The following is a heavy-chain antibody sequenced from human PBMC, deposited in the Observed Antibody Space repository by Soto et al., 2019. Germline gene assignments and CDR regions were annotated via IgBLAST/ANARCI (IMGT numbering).Heavy chain of an antibody. CDR2: ISGSGGSS. CDR3: AKVTKRAAAGRYEYYKYEMDV. Sequence: PVGSLRLSCAAAGFAFSTYAMTWVRQAPGKGLEWVSVISGSGGSSYYAASVKGRFTISRDNSKNTLFLQMNGLRAEDTAVYYCAKVTKRAAAGRYEYYKYEMDVWGQGTTVTVSS. J-gene: IGHJ6*02. D-gene: IGHD6-13*01. CDR1: GFAFSTYA. V-gene: IGHV3-23*01.